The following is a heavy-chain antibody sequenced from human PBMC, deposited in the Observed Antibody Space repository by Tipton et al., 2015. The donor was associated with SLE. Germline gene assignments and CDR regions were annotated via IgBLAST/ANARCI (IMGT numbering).Heavy chain of an antibody. V-gene: IGHV4-34*01. CDR3: ARPHTNS. CDR1: GVSFTDTY. J-gene: IGHJ4*02. Sequence: TLSLTCVAKGVSFTDTYWSWIRQPPGKGLEWLGEITHFGTTNYNPSLKSRVTISVDTSKNQFSLKLSSVTAADTAVYYCARPHTNSWGQGTLVTVSS. CDR2: ITHFGTT.